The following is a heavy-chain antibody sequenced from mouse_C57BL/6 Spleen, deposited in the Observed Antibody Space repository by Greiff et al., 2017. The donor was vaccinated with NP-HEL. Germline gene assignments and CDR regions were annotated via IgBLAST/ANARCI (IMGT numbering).Heavy chain of an antibody. V-gene: IGHV3-6*01. CDR2: ISYDGSN. J-gene: IGHJ4*01. CDR3: SRECYYYAMDY. CDR1: GYSITSGYY. Sequence: DVKLQESGPGLVKPSQSLSLTCSVTGYSITSGYYWNWIRQFPGNKLEWMGYISYDGSNNYNPSLKNRISITRDTSKNQFFLKLNSVTTEYTATYYCSRECYYYAMDYWGQGTSVTVSS.